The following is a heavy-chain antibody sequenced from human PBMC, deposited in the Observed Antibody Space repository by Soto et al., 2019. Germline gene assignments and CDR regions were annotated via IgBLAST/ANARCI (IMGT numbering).Heavy chain of an antibody. CDR3: SRIPVDTYMINWFDP. V-gene: IGHV4-61*08. D-gene: IGHD5-18*01. J-gene: IGHJ5*02. Sequence: PSETLSLTCTVSGGSVSSGDYYWSWIRRPPGKGLEWIGYIYYSGSTNYNPSLKSRVSISLDTSKNQFSLRLTSVTAADTAVYYCSRIPVDTYMINWFDPWGQGTLVTVSS. CDR1: GGSVSSGDYY. CDR2: IYYSGST.